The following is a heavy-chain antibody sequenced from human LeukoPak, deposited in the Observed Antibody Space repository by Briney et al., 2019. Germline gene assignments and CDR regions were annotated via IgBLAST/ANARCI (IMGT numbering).Heavy chain of an antibody. CDR1: GFTFSSYS. V-gene: IGHV3-48*01. CDR2: IGIGSTTI. J-gene: IGHJ3*02. Sequence: PGGSLRLSCAASGFTFSSYSMNWVRQAPGKGLEWVSYIGIGSTTIYYADSVKGRFTISRDNAKSSLYLQMNSLRAEDTAVYYCARDYQYAFDIWGQGTIVTVSS. D-gene: IGHD3-16*02. CDR3: ARDYQYAFDI.